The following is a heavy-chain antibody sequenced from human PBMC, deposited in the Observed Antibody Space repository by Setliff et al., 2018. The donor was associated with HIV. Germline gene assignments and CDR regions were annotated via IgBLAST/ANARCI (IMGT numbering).Heavy chain of an antibody. Sequence: SETLSLTCTVSGGSISSSSYYWGWIRQPPGKGLEWIGSIDYSGSTYYNPSLKSRVTISVDASKSQFSLKLSSVTAADTAVYYCARKPGFCSGGGCRGYFDYWGQGTLVTVSS. D-gene: IGHD2-15*01. J-gene: IGHJ4*02. CDR2: IDYSGST. CDR1: GGSISSSSYY. CDR3: ARKPGFCSGGGCRGYFDY. V-gene: IGHV4-39*07.